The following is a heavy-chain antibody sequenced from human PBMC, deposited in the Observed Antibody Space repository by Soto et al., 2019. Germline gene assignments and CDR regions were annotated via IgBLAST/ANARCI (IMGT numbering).Heavy chain of an antibody. CDR3: ARQQGDPWLVDYYGRDV. CDR2: ISYDGSNK. J-gene: IGHJ6*02. V-gene: IGHV3-30-3*01. Sequence: QVQLVESGGGVVQPGRSLRLSCAASGFTFSSYAMHWVRQAPGKGLEWVAVISYDGSNKYYADSVKGRFTISRDNSKNTLYLQMNSLRAEDTAGYYCARQQGDPWLVDYYGRDVWGQGTTVTVSS. CDR1: GFTFSSYA. D-gene: IGHD6-19*01.